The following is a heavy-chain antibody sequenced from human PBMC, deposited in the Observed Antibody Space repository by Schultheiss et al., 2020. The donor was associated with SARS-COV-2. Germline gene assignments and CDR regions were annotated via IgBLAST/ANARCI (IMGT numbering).Heavy chain of an antibody. CDR3: ARMGYTEGWFDP. CDR1: GGSFSGYY. Sequence: GSLRLSCAVYGGSFSGYYWSWIRQHPGKGLEWIGYIYYSGSTNYNPSLKSRVTISVDTSKNQFSLKLSSVTAADTAVYYCARMGYTEGWFDPWGQGTLVTVSS. J-gene: IGHJ5*02. V-gene: IGHV4-59*01. D-gene: IGHD5-18*01. CDR2: IYYSGST.